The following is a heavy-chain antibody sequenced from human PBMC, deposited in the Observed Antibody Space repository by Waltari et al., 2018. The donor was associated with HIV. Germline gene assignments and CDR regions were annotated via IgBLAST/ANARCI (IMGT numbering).Heavy chain of an antibody. CDR3: AATRYYYDSSGR. J-gene: IGHJ4*02. D-gene: IGHD3-22*01. Sequence: EVQVVESGAGLVPPGGSLTLPCAASGFTFRIYEMNWVRQAQGKGLEWLSYISDSGSTRYYADSVKGRFTISRDNAKNSLYLQMNSLRAEDTAVYYCAATRYYYDSSGRWGQGTLVTVSS. CDR1: GFTFRIYE. V-gene: IGHV3-48*03. CDR2: ISDSGSTR.